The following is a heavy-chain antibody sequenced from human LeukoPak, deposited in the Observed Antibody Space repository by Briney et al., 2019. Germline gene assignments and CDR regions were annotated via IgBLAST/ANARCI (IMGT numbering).Heavy chain of an antibody. D-gene: IGHD6-13*01. J-gene: IGHJ4*02. V-gene: IGHV3-30*18. Sequence: PGRSLRLSCAASGFTFSSHGMHWVRQAPGKGLEWVAVISYDENNKYYADSVKGRFTISRDNSKNTLYLQMNSLRPDDTAVYYCAKDQQQLAYPFDYWGQGTLVTVFS. CDR3: AKDQQQLAYPFDY. CDR1: GFTFSSHG. CDR2: ISYDENNK.